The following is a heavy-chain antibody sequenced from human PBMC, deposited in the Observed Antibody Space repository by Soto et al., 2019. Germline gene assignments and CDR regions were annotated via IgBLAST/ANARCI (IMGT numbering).Heavy chain of an antibody. CDR1: GFTFSDYA. CDR2: ISYDGSNK. V-gene: IGHV3-30-3*01. CDR3: ARRGLSGSIWYFDL. Sequence: QVQLVESGGGVVQPGRSLRLSCAASGFTFSDYAIHWVRQAPGKGLEWVAVISYDGSNKYYADSVKGRFTISRDNXXNTLYLQMNSLRVEDTAVYYCARRGLSGSIWYFDLWGRGTLVTVSS. D-gene: IGHD1-26*01. J-gene: IGHJ2*01.